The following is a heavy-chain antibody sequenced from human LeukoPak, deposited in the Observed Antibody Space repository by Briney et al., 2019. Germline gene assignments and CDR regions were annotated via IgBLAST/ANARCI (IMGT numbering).Heavy chain of an antibody. CDR1: GGSVTTSY. J-gene: IGHJ4*01. D-gene: IGHD3-22*01. Sequence: SETLSLTCTVSGGSVTTSYWSWIRQPAGKGLEWIGRIYASGTTNYNPFVKSRVTMSLDTAKNQFSLKLNSVTAADTAVYYCARDLGYDSSGYHFWGLGILVTVSS. CDR3: ARDLGYDSSGYHF. V-gene: IGHV4-4*07. CDR2: IYASGTT.